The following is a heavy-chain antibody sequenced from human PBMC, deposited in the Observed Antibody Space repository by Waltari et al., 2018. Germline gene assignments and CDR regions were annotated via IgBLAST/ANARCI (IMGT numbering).Heavy chain of an antibody. V-gene: IGHV3-49*03. CDR1: GFSVGDFA. CDR3: ARGEYSSAY. CDR2: MRSKTYGEKA. Sequence: EVQLVESGGGLAQPGRSLRLSCSVSGFSVGDFAISWFRQAPGKGLEWVGFMRSKTYGEKAKYAASVKGRVSISRDDSKNIAHLQMNSLKTEDTAVYYCARGEYSSAYWGQGTRVTVSS. J-gene: IGHJ4*02. D-gene: IGHD3-22*01.